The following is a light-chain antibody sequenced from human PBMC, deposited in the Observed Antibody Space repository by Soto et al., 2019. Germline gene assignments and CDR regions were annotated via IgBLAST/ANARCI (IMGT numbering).Light chain of an antibody. CDR2: YDD. CDR3: AVWDDSLNGPV. CDR1: RSNVGNND. J-gene: IGLJ2*01. Sequence: QSVVTQPPSVSEAPRQRVTISCSGSRSNVGNNDVNWYQQFPGKAPKLLVYYDDLLPSGVSDRFSGSKSGTSASLAISGLQSEDEADYYCAVWDDSLNGPVFGGGTKLTVL. V-gene: IGLV1-36*01.